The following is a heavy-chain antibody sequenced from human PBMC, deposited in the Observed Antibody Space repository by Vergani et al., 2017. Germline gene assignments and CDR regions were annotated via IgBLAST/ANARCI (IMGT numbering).Heavy chain of an antibody. CDR2: TWYDGNNK. Sequence: QVQLVESGGGVVQPGRSLRLSFSASGCTFNQYCMHLFRKAPGKGLEWVAVTWYDGNNKQYADSVKGRFTISRDNSKSTMYLQMNSLRDEDTGVYYCARDLRLLYNRFDPWGQGTLVTVSS. CDR3: ARDLRLLYNRFDP. CDR1: GCTFNQYC. D-gene: IGHD1-14*01. V-gene: IGHV3-33*01. J-gene: IGHJ5*02.